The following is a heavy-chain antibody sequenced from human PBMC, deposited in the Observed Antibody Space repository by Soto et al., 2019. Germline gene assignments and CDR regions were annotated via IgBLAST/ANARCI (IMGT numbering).Heavy chain of an antibody. CDR2: ISSSSSTI. CDR3: ARAPDYDFWSGYPIYYYYGMDV. V-gene: IGHV3-48*02. Sequence: GGSLRLSCAASGFTFSSYSMNWVRQAPGKGLEWVSYISSSSSTIYYADSVKGRFTISRDNAKNSLYLQMNSLRDEDTAVYYCARAPDYDFWSGYPIYYYYGMDVWGQGTTVTVSS. D-gene: IGHD3-3*01. CDR1: GFTFSSYS. J-gene: IGHJ6*02.